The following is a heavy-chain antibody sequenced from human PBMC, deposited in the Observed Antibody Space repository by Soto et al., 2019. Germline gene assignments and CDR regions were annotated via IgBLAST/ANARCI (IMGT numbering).Heavy chain of an antibody. D-gene: IGHD3-22*01. CDR2: INWNGGST. J-gene: IGHJ6*04. V-gene: IGHV3-20*01. CDR3: AVNCYYRKNYSSCSMDF. CDR1: GFTFDDYG. Sequence: PGGSLRLSCAASGFTFDDYGMSWVRQAPGKGLEWVSGINWNGGSTGYADSVKGRFTISRDNAKNSLYLQMNSLRAEDTALYHCAVNCYYRKNYSSCSMDFWGKGTTVTGSS.